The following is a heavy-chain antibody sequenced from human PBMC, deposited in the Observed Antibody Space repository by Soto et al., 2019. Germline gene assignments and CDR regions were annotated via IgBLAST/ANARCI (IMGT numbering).Heavy chain of an antibody. CDR2: TRNRANSYTT. V-gene: IGHV3-72*01. CDR3: ARSSDTYGKFDY. Sequence: EVQLVESGGGLVQPGGSLRLSCAASGFTFSAHYMDWVRQAPGKGLEWVGRTRNRANSYTTEYAASVKGRFTISRDDSKNSLLLQMNSLKTEDTAVYYCARSSDTYGKFDYWGQGTLVTVSS. J-gene: IGHJ4*02. CDR1: GFTFSAHY. D-gene: IGHD5-18*01.